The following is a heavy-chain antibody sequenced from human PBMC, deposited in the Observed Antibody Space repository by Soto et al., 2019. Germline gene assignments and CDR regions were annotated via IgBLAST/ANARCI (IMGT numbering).Heavy chain of an antibody. CDR2: IYYSGST. J-gene: IGHJ5*02. CDR3: ASTYITIFGGPTNGGDIWFDP. V-gene: IGHV4-59*01. D-gene: IGHD3-3*01. CDR1: GGSISSYY. Sequence: SETLSLTCTVSGGSISSYYWSWIRQPPGKGLEWIGYIYYSGSTNYNPSLKSRVTISVDTSKNQFSLKLSSVTAADTAVYYCASTYITIFGGPTNGGDIWFDPWGQGTLVTVSS.